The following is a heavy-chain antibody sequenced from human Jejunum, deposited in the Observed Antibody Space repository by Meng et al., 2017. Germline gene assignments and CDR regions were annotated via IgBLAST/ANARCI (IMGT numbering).Heavy chain of an antibody. CDR1: GYIFINYA. CDR2: INAGNGNT. J-gene: IGHJ4*02. Sequence: QVQLVQSGAEVKKPGASAKLSCRASGYIFINYALHWVRQAPGQRPEWLGWINAGNGNTKYSQKFQGRVLITGDTSATTAHLELSSLRTEDTATYYCARAYISPRGTFYFDYWGQGTLVTVSS. CDR3: ARAYISPRGTFYFDY. V-gene: IGHV1-3*01. D-gene: IGHD1-1*01.